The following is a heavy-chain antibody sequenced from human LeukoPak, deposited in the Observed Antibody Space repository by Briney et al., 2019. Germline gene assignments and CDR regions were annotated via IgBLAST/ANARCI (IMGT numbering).Heavy chain of an antibody. Sequence: KPSETLSLTCTVSGGSISSYYWSWIRQPPGKGLEWIGYIYYSGSTNYNPSLKSRVTISVDTSKNQFSLKLSSVTAADTAVYYCASMVRGVISFFDYWGQGTLVTVSS. D-gene: IGHD3-10*01. CDR2: IYYSGST. J-gene: IGHJ4*02. CDR1: GGSISSYY. CDR3: ASMVRGVISFFDY. V-gene: IGHV4-59*12.